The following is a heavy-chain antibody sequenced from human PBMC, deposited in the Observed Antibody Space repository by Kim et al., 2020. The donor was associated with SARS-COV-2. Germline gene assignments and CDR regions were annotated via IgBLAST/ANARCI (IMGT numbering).Heavy chain of an antibody. J-gene: IGHJ4*02. CDR3: AREGVPLYVWGSYRYRANFDY. D-gene: IGHD3-16*02. Sequence: SETLSLTCAVYGGSFSGYYWSWIRQPPGKGLEWIGEINHSGSTNYNPSLKSRVTISVDTSKNQFSLKLSSVTAADTAVYYCAREGVPLYVWGSYRYRANFDYWGQGTLVTVSS. CDR2: INHSGST. CDR1: GGSFSGYY. V-gene: IGHV4-34*01.